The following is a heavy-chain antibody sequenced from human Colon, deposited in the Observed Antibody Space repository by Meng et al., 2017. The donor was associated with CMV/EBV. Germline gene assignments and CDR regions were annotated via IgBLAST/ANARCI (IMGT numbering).Heavy chain of an antibody. CDR1: GYTFSNNY. J-gene: IGHJ4*02. CDR3: ARGAEYGHQTLVS. CDR2: INPSCGTA. V-gene: IGHV1-46*01. D-gene: IGHD2/OR15-2a*01. Sequence: QVQLVQSGAEVRKPGASVKVSCTATGYTFSNNYIHWVRQAPGQGLEWMGIINPSCGTANSAQKFQGRVTMTRDTSTSTVYLELSSLTSDDMAVYYCARGAEYGHQTLVSWGLGALVTVSS.